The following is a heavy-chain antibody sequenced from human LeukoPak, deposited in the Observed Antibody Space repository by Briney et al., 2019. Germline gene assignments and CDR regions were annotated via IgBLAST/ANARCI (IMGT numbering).Heavy chain of an antibody. D-gene: IGHD2-21*02. CDR1: RFTFSNYW. V-gene: IGHV3-7*01. CDR2: INQDGSKK. Sequence: GGSLRLSCVASRFTFSNYWMSWVRQAPGKGLEWGANINQDGSKKPYADSMKGRFTISRDNAKESLYLQLNSLRADDTAVYYCAKWGPHCVGDYCPALDSWGQGTLVTVSS. J-gene: IGHJ4*02. CDR3: AKWGPHCVGDYCPALDS.